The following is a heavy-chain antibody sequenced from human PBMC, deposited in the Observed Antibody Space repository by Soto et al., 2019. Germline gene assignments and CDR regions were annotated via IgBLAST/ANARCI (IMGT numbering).Heavy chain of an antibody. Sequence: ASVKVSCKASGYTFTSYGISWVRQAPGQGLEWMGWISAYNGNTNYAQKLQGRVTMTTDTSTSTAYMELRSLRSDDTAVYYCARDAPLEYSSSSVYYYYGMDVWGQGTTVTV. CDR3: ARDAPLEYSSSSVYYYYGMDV. V-gene: IGHV1-18*04. CDR2: ISAYNGNT. CDR1: GYTFTSYG. D-gene: IGHD6-6*01. J-gene: IGHJ6*02.